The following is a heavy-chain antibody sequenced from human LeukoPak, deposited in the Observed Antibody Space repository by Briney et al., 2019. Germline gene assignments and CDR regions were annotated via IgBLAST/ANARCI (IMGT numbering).Heavy chain of an antibody. CDR3: ARLTTMIGPYDYYMDV. D-gene: IGHD3-22*01. J-gene: IGHJ6*03. V-gene: IGHV4-59*08. CDR1: GGSISSYY. Sequence: SETLSLTCTVSGGSISSYYWSWIRQPPGKGLEWMGYIYYSGSTNYNPSLKSRVTISVDTSKNQFSLKLSSVTAADTAVYYCARLTTMIGPYDYYMDVWGKGTTVTVSS. CDR2: IYYSGST.